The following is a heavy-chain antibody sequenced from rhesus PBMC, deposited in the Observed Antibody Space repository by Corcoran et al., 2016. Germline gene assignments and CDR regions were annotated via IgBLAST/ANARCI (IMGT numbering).Heavy chain of an antibody. CDR3: VRGNIVGTVLSGY. V-gene: IGHV1-200*01. CDR2: INTRNGNE. CDR1: GYHFTSYY. Sequence: QVQLVQSGAEVKKSGTSVKLSCKASGYHFTSYYINWVRQAPGQVLEWMVCINTRNGNEGYAQKFQGRVTMTRDTSTSTAYMELNSLISEDTAVYYCVRGNIVGTVLSGYWGQGVLVTVSS. D-gene: IGHD5-24*01. J-gene: IGHJ4*01.